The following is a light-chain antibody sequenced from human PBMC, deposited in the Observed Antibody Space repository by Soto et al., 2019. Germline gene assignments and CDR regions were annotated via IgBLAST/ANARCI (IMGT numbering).Light chain of an antibody. Sequence: EIVLTQSPGTLSLSPGERATLSCRASQNVDTKYLAWYQFKPGQAPRIIIFGASTRATGIPARFSGSGSGTEFTLTISSLQSEDFAVYYCQQYNNWPPLTFGGGTKVDIK. J-gene: IGKJ4*01. CDR2: GAS. CDR3: QQYNNWPPLT. V-gene: IGKV3-15*01. CDR1: QNVDTKY.